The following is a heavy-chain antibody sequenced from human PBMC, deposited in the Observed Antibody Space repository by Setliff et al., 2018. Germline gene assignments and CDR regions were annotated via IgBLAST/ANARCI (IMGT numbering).Heavy chain of an antibody. J-gene: IGHJ4*02. Sequence: PGGSLRLSCAASGFTFSRYAMNWVRQTPGKGLEWVSYISASSANIQYADSVRGRFTVSRDNSKNTLYLQMNSLRAEDTAVYYCARLRKDYGDYYYFDYWGQGTLVTVSS. CDR2: ISASSANI. V-gene: IGHV3-48*04. CDR1: GFTFSRYA. CDR3: ARLRKDYGDYYYFDY. D-gene: IGHD4-17*01.